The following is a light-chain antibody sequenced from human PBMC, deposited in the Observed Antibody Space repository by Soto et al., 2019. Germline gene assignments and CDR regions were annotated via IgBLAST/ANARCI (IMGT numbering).Light chain of an antibody. Sequence: QLVLTQPPSASGTPGQRVTISCSGSSSNIGSHTVNWYQQVPGTAPRLLIYVNNQRPSGVPDRFSASKSGTSASLAISGLQSDDAADYYCAAWDDSLNGLYVFGTGTKLTVL. CDR1: SSNIGSHT. CDR3: AAWDDSLNGLYV. J-gene: IGLJ1*01. CDR2: VNN. V-gene: IGLV1-44*01.